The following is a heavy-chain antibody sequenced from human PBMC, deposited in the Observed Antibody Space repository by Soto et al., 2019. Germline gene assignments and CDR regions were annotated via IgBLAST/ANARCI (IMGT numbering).Heavy chain of an antibody. J-gene: IGHJ4*02. CDR1: GFTFSSYS. D-gene: IGHD6-19*01. Sequence: EVQLVESGGGLVKPGGSLRLSCAASGFTFSSYSMNWVLQAPGKGLEWVSSISSSSSYIYYADSVKGRFTISRDNAKNALYLQINSLRDEDTAVYYCARDGSSGVDYWGQGTLVTVSS. CDR2: ISSSSSYI. V-gene: IGHV3-21*01. CDR3: ARDGSSGVDY.